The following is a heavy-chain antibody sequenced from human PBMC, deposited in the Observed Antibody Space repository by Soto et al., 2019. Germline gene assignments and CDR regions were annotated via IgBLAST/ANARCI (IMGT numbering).Heavy chain of an antibody. CDR1: GYTFTSYA. J-gene: IGHJ4*02. D-gene: IGHD1-26*01. V-gene: IGHV1-3*01. CDR3: ARLDNGSYNLDYDY. Sequence: ASAKVSCKASGYTFTSYAMHWVRQAPGQSLEWMGWINAGNGNTKYSQKFQGRVTITRDTSASTYYIEQSILRSEDTAVYYCARLDNGSYNLDYDYWGQGTLVNVSS. CDR2: INAGNGNT.